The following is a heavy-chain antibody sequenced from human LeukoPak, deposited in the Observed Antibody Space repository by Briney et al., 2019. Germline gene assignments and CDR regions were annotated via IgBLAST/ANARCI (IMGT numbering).Heavy chain of an antibody. J-gene: IGHJ4*02. Sequence: SVKVSCKATGGTFSSYAISWVRQAPGQGLEWMGGIIPIFGTANYAQKFQGRVTVTTDESTSTAYMELSSLRSEDTAVYYCATHTIFTRNFDYWGQGTLVTVSS. CDR2: IIPIFGTA. CDR1: GGTFSSYA. V-gene: IGHV1-69*05. CDR3: ATHTIFTRNFDY. D-gene: IGHD3-3*01.